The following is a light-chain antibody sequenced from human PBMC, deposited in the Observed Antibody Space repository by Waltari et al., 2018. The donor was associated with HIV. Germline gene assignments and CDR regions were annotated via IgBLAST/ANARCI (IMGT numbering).Light chain of an antibody. CDR1: SSNIGSNT. CDR2: SNN. V-gene: IGLV1-44*01. CDR3: AAWDDNRNAVV. Sequence: QSVLTQPPSASGTPGQRVAISCSGSSSNIGSNTITWYQQLSGTAPKLLINSNNQRPSGVPDGCSGSKSGTSGSLAISGLQSEDEADYYCAAWDDNRNAVVFGGGTKLTVL. J-gene: IGLJ2*01.